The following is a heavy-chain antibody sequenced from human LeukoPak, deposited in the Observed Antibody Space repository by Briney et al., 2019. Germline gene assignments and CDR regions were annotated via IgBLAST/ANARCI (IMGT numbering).Heavy chain of an antibody. CDR3: ARVAHDLYPYYFDY. Sequence: SETLSLTCTVSGGSISTSSYYWGWIRQPPGKGLEWIAYIYYSGTTYYNPSLKSRVTISVDTSKNQFSLKLSSVTAADTAVYYCARVAHDLYPYYFDYWGQGTLVAVSS. D-gene: IGHD5/OR15-5a*01. CDR2: IYYSGTT. CDR1: GGSISTSSYY. J-gene: IGHJ4*02. V-gene: IGHV4-39*07.